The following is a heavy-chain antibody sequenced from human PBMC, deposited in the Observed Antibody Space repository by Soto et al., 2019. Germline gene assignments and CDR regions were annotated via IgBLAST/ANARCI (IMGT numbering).Heavy chain of an antibody. Sequence: PSETLSLTCTVSGGSVSSFSYYWSWIRQPPGKGLEWIGYIYYSGDTNYNPSLKSRVTISVDTSKNHFSLRLSSVTAADTAVYYCARDLKAAGTWQNNGMDVWGHGTTVTVSS. CDR2: IYYSGDT. CDR1: GGSVSSFSYY. J-gene: IGHJ6*02. V-gene: IGHV4-61*03. CDR3: ARDLKAAGTWQNNGMDV. D-gene: IGHD6-13*01.